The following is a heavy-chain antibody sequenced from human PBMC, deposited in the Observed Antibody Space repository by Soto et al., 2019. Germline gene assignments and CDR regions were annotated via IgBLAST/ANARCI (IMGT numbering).Heavy chain of an antibody. CDR3: ASQILDGMDV. CDR2: ISYDGSNK. J-gene: IGHJ6*02. CDR1: GFTFSSYG. Sequence: GGSLRLSCAASGFTFSSYGMHWVRQAPGKGLEWVAVISYDGSNKYYADSVKGRFTISRDNSKNTLYLQMNSLRAEDTAVYYCASQILDGMDVWGQGTTVTVPS. V-gene: IGHV3-30*03.